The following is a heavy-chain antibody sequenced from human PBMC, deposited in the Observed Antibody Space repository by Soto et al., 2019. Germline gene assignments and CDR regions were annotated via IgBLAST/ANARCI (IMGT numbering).Heavy chain of an antibody. J-gene: IGHJ4*02. CDR1: GGSLSTNP. D-gene: IGHD2-15*01. V-gene: IGHV1-69*06. CDR2: TGSGTGPG. CDR3: ARRDSGGFYRFFDS. Sequence: SLKVACKTSGGSLSTNPISWVRQAPGQGLEWMGGTGSGTGPGNHAQKFQGRLTVTADKSTSTVYMELTNLSSEDTAVYYCARRDSGGFYRFFDSWGQGTLVTVS.